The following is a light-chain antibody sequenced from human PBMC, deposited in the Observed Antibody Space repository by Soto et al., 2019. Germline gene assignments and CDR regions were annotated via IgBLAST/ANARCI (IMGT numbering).Light chain of an antibody. CDR3: SSYPGSKNLV. Sequence: QSALTQPPSASGSPGQSVTISCTGTGSDVGGYNFVSWYQHHPGKAPKLMIYEVNKRPSGVPDRFSGSKSGNTASLTVSGLQAEDEADYYCSSYPGSKNLVFGTGTKVTVL. CDR2: EVN. CDR1: GSDVGGYNF. V-gene: IGLV2-8*01. J-gene: IGLJ1*01.